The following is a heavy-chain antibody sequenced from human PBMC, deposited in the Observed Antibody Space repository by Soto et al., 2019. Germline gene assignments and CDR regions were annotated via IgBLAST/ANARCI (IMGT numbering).Heavy chain of an antibody. CDR1: GYDFSNYC. Sequence: QVQLVQSGAEVKKPGASVKVSCKASGYDFSNYCMHWVRQAPGQRLEWMGWINVANGDTKYSQKFQGRVTITRDTSAHPAYLDLSSLNSEDTVVYYCARGWVDLRAFTYASGYWGQGTLVTVSS. V-gene: IGHV1-3*01. J-gene: IGHJ4*02. D-gene: IGHD2-2*01. CDR2: INVANGDT. CDR3: ARGWVDLRAFTYASGY.